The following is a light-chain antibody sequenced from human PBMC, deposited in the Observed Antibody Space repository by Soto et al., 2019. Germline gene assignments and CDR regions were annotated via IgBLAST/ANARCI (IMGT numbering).Light chain of an antibody. V-gene: IGLV1-40*01. J-gene: IGLJ1*01. CDR3: QSYDSSLSGYV. CDR2: GNM. Sequence: QSLLTQPPSVSGAPGQTVIISCSGSSSNIGAPYDVNWYRQLPGTAPKLLIYGNMNRPSGVPDRFSGSKSGTSASLAITGLQAEDEADYYCQSYDSSLSGYVFGTGTKVTVL. CDR1: SSNIGAPYD.